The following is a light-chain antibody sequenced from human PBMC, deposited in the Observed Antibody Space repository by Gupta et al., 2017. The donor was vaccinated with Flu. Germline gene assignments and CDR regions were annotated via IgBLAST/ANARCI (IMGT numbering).Light chain of an antibody. CDR1: SSNIGTFT. CDR3: ASWDDRLTGSWV. J-gene: IGLJ3*02. CDR2: TND. V-gene: IGLV1-44*01. Sequence: HSVLTQPPSASGAPGQRVTISCSGSSSNIGTFTVSWYQHLPGRASRLLIYTNDLRPPGVPDRFSASKSGTSASLAISGLQSEDEADYYCASWDDRLTGSWVFGGGTKLTVL.